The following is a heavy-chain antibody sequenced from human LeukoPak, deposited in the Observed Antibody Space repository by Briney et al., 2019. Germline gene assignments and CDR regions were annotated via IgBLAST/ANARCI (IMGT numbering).Heavy chain of an antibody. Sequence: GGSLRLSCAASGFTFSSYGMHWVRQAPGKGLEWVAVIWYDGSNKYYADSVKGRFTISRDNSKNTLYLQMNSLRAEDTAVYYCARDPQGYGSGSYYHFDYWGQGTLVTVSS. CDR2: IWYDGSNK. CDR3: ARDPQGYGSGSYYHFDY. D-gene: IGHD3-10*01. J-gene: IGHJ4*02. V-gene: IGHV3-33*01. CDR1: GFTFSSYG.